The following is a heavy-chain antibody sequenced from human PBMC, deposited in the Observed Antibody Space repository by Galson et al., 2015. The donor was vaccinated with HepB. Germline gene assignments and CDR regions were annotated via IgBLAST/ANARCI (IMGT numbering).Heavy chain of an antibody. J-gene: IGHJ4*02. CDR1: GYTFTSYD. CDR3: ARGEAYCSGGSCYSDY. D-gene: IGHD2-15*01. V-gene: IGHV1-8*01. Sequence: SVKVSCKASGYTFTSYDINWVRQATGQGLEWMGWMNPNSGNTGYAQKFQGRVTMTRNTSISTAYMELSSLGSEDTAVYYCARGEAYCSGGSCYSDYWGQGALATVSS. CDR2: MNPNSGNT.